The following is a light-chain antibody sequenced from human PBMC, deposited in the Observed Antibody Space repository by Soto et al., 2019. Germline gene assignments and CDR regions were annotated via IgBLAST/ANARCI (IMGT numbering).Light chain of an antibody. CDR3: QKYGRSPWR. V-gene: IGKV3-20*01. Sequence: EIVLTKSPVTLSLSPGERATLSCRASQSVSSNYLAWYQQKPGQAPRLLIYGASSRATGIPDRFSGSGSGTDFTLTISRLEPEDFAVYYCQKYGRSPWRFGQGSKGAIK. J-gene: IGKJ1*01. CDR1: QSVSSNY. CDR2: GAS.